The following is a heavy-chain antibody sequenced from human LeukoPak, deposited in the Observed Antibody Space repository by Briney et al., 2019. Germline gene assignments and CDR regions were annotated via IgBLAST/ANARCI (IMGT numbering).Heavy chain of an antibody. CDR2: IDNDGANT. CDR1: EFTFSSHL. CDR3: VRDRPHNCFDP. J-gene: IGHJ5*02. V-gene: IGHV3-74*01. D-gene: IGHD6-6*01. Sequence: GGALRLSCAASEFTFSSHLMHWVRQVPGKGVGYISYIDNDGANTNYADSVKGRFTISRDNAKNTLYLQMNSLRVEDTAVYYCVRDRPHNCFDPWGQGTLVTVSS.